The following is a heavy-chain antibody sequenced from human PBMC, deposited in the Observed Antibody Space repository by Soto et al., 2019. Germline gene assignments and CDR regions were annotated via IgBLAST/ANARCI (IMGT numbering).Heavy chain of an antibody. J-gene: IGHJ4*02. D-gene: IGHD1-26*01. CDR3: ARQLKVVGRTVTDY. CDR1: GGSINSTDYY. Sequence: PSETLSLTCTVSGGSINSTDYYWGWIRQPPGRRLEWIGIIYYSGITYYNSFLKSRLTISVDTPKNQFSLKLISVTAVDTVVYYCARQLKVVGRTVTDYLGQGTLVTVSS. CDR2: IYYSGIT. V-gene: IGHV4-39*01.